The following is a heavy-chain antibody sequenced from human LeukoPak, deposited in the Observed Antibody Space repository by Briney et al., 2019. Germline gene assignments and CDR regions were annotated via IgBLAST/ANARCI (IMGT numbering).Heavy chain of an antibody. V-gene: IGHV4-39*07. CDR3: ARDLRCSYNCVSA. J-gene: IGHJ5*02. CDR2: IYYSGST. Sequence: SETLSLTCTVSGGTISSSSYYWGWIRQPPGKGLEWIGTIYYSGSTYYNPSLKSRVTISVDTSKNQFSLKLSSVTAADTAVYYCARDLRCSYNCVSAWGQGTLVTVSS. D-gene: IGHD1-1*01. CDR1: GGTISSSSYY.